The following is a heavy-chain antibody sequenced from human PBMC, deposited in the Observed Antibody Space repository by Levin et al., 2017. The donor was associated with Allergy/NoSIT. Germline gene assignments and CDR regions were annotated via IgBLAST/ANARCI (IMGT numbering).Heavy chain of an antibody. J-gene: IGHJ4*02. CDR1: GGSTTSGSNY. D-gene: IGHD5-18*01. V-gene: IGHV4-31*03. Sequence: SETLSLTCTVSGGSTTSGSNYWTWIRHLPGKGLEWVRYIYHSGSTYYNPSPKTRLTISLDTSGNLFSLTPNSVTAADTAASYGARGARRGYDYVYVPADFGFWGQGTLVTVSS. CDR3: ARGARRGYDYVYVPADFGF. CDR2: IYHSGST.